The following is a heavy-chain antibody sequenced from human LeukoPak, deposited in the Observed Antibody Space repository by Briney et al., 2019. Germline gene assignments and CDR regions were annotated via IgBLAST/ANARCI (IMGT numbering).Heavy chain of an antibody. CDR1: GFTFSSYA. CDR2: NSGSGGST. Sequence: PGASLRLSCAASGFTFSSYAMSCVPDAPGKGVEGVSANSGSGGSTYYADSVEGRFTISRDNSKNTLYLQMSRLRAQDTAVYYCASFPDPEHYDLCRGYYFCCYYLMHLWREGTTVAVSS. J-gene: IGHJ6*04. D-gene: IGHD3-3*01. CDR3: ASFPDPEHYDLCRGYYFCCYYLMHL. V-gene: IGHV3-23*01.